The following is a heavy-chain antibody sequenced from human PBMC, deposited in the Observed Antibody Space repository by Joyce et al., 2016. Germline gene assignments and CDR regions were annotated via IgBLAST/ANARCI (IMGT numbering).Heavy chain of an antibody. D-gene: IGHD4-23*01. J-gene: IGHJ4*02. V-gene: IGHV4-34*02. Sequence: QVRLQQWGAGLLKPSETLSLTCAVYDWSFSAYYWTLLRQTPGKGLEWIGESSQRGGPTSPRHRPPLKGQGTISGDASKNQFFPNMNSVTAADTAVYYCAGGDMVGRRVIEVIPRYSFDYWGQGTLVTVSP. CDR3: AGGDMVGRRVIEVIPRYSFDY. CDR2: SSQRGGP. CDR1: DWSFSAYY.